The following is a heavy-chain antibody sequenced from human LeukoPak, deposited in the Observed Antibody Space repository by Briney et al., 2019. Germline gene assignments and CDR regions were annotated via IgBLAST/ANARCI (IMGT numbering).Heavy chain of an antibody. CDR3: AREWVATINNYMDV. CDR1: GGSFSGYY. Sequence: PSETLSLTCAVYGGSFSGYYWSWIRQPPGKGLEWIGEINHSGSTNYNPSLKSRVTISVDTSKNQFSLKLSSVTAADTAVYYCAREWVATINNYMDVWGKGTTVTVSS. CDR2: INHSGST. D-gene: IGHD5-12*01. J-gene: IGHJ6*03. V-gene: IGHV4-34*01.